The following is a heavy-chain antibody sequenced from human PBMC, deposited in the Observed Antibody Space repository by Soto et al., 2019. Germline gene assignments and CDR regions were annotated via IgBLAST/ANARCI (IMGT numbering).Heavy chain of an antibody. V-gene: IGHV4-34*01. Sequence: QVQLQQWGAGLLKPSETLSLTCAVYGGSFSGYYWSWIRQPPGKGLEWIGEINHSGSTNYNPSLKSRVTISVDTSKNQFSLKLSSVTAADTAVYYCARAPGRYDFWSGYHPHPTPVDYWGQGTLVTVSS. D-gene: IGHD3-3*01. CDR2: INHSGST. J-gene: IGHJ4*02. CDR1: GGSFSGYY. CDR3: ARAPGRYDFWSGYHPHPTPVDY.